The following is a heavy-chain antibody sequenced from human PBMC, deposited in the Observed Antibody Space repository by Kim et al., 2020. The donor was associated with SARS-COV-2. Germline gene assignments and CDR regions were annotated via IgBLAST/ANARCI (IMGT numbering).Heavy chain of an antibody. CDR2: ITWNGRDL. CDR3: TKDMDASGIAADGYFQH. D-gene: IGHD6-13*01. V-gene: IGHV3-9*01. J-gene: IGHJ1*01. CDR1: GFAFDDYA. Sequence: GGSLRLSCAASGFAFDDYAMHWVRQSPGKGLEWVSGITWNGRDLGYADSVRGRFTISRDNAKNPLSLEMNSLQPEDTAFYYCTKDMDASGIAADGYFQHWGQGTLVTVS.